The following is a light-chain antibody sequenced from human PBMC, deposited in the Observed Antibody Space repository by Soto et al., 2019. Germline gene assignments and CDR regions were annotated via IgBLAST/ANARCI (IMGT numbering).Light chain of an antibody. CDR2: DAS. V-gene: IGKV3-11*01. J-gene: IGKJ4*01. CDR1: QSISSY. CDR3: QQRGNWPPLT. Sequence: EIVLTQSPATLSLSPGERATLSCRASQSISSYLAWYQQKPGQAPRLLIYDASNRATGIPARFSGSGSGTDFTLTISSLESEDFAVCYCQQRGNWPPLTFGGGTKVEIK.